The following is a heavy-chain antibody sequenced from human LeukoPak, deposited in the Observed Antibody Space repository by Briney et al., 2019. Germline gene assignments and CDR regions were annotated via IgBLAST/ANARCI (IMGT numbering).Heavy chain of an antibody. CDR2: ISGSGTST. CDR3: TKGPRFIDY. D-gene: IGHD3-10*01. J-gene: IGHJ4*02. CDR1: GFTFSTSA. Sequence: GGSLRLSCAASGFTFSTSAMSWVRQAPGKGLEWVSAISGSGTSTYYSDSMKGRFTISRDNSKHMLYLQMNSLRAEDTAVYYCTKGPRFIDYWGQGTLVTRSS. V-gene: IGHV3-23*01.